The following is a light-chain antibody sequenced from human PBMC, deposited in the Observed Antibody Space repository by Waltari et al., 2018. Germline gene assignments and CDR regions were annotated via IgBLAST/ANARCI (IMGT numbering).Light chain of an antibody. CDR2: GSS. J-gene: IGLJ3*02. CDR3: PSDDTSLSGV. V-gene: IGLV1-40*01. Sequence: QSVLTQPPSLSGAPARRVTISCTGSRAHIGAGYDVHWYQQLPRAAPKLLIHGSSPRPVGLPDRFFCTSSSTAALLTITGLQAEEEADYYCPSDDTSLSGVFGGGTKLTVL. CDR1: RAHIGAGYD.